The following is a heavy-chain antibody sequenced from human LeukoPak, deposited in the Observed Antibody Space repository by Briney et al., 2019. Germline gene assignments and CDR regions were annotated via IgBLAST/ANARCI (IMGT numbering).Heavy chain of an antibody. J-gene: IGHJ4*02. CDR3: VREAFSFDY. CDR1: GFTFSSYT. Sequence: AGGSLRLSCAASGFTFSSYTMHWVRQAPGKGLEWVALISYDESNNYYADSVKGRFTISRDTSKSTLYLQMNSLRPEDTAVYYCVREAFSFDYWGQGTLVTVSS. V-gene: IGHV3-30-3*01. CDR2: ISYDESNN.